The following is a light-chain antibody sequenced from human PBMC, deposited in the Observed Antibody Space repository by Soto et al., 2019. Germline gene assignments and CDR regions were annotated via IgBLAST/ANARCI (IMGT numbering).Light chain of an antibody. CDR3: SSYTSISTSYG. CDR1: SSDVGGYNY. Sequence: QSVLTQPASVSGSPGQSITISCTGTSSDVGGYNYVSWYQQHPGKAPKLMIYEVSNRPSGVSNRFSGSKSGNTASLTISGLQAEDEADYYCSSYTSISTSYGFGNGTKVTVL. V-gene: IGLV2-14*01. J-gene: IGLJ1*01. CDR2: EVS.